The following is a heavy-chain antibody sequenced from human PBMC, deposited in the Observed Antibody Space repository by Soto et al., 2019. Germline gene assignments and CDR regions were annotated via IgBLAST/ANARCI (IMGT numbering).Heavy chain of an antibody. J-gene: IGHJ4*02. V-gene: IGHV3-9*01. CDR1: GFTFDDYA. D-gene: IGHD5-18*01. CDR2: ISWNSDNI. Sequence: EVQLVESGGGLVQPGRSLRLSCAASGFTFDDYAVHWVRQAPGKGLEWVSGISWNSDNIDYADSVKGRFTISRDNAKNSLFLQMNSLRADDTALYYCAKGRGYIFSGRSTLDYWGQGTLVTVSS. CDR3: AKGRGYIFSGRSTLDY.